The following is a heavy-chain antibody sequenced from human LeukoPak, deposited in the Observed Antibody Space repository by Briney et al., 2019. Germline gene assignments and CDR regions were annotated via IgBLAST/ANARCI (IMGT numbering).Heavy chain of an antibody. Sequence: GGSLRLSCAASGFTFSSYAMYWVRQAPGKGLEWLSGISWNSGRIGYADSVKGRFTISRDNAKNFLYLQLNSLRAEDTALYYCAKDGGLSTYYFDYWGQGTLVTVSS. CDR2: ISWNSGRI. CDR3: AKDGGLSTYYFDY. V-gene: IGHV3-9*01. J-gene: IGHJ4*02. CDR1: GFTFSSYA. D-gene: IGHD4/OR15-4a*01.